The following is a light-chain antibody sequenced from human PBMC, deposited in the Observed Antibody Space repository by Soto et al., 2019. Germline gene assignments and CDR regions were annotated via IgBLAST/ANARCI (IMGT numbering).Light chain of an antibody. J-gene: IGLJ1*01. CDR3: SSYTSNSRV. CDR1: SDDVGAYNL. V-gene: IGLV2-14*03. CDR2: KVS. Sequence: QSALTQSASVSGSPGQSITISCTGTSDDVGAYNLVSWYQQHPGQAPKVLIYKVSNRPSGVSNRFSGSKSGNTASLTISGLQAEDEAIYFCSSYTSNSRVFGTGTKLTVL.